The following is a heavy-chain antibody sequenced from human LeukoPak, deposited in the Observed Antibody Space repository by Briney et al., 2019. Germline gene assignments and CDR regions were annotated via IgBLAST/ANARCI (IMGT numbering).Heavy chain of an antibody. CDR3: ARDRFGRMGTYDY. CDR1: GYSISSGYY. CDR2: IYHSGST. Sequence: SETLSLTCTVSGYSISSGYYWGWIRQPPGKGLEWIGSIYHSGSTYYNPSLKSRVTISVDTSKNQFSLKLSSVTAADTAVYYCARDRFGRMGTYDYWGQGTLVTVSS. V-gene: IGHV4-38-2*02. J-gene: IGHJ4*02. D-gene: IGHD3-16*01.